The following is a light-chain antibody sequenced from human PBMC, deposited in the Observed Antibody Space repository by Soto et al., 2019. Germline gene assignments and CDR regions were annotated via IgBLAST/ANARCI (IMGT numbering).Light chain of an antibody. J-gene: IGLJ1*01. CDR2: RNS. V-gene: IGLV1-47*01. CDR3: AAWDDSLSGYV. Sequence: QSVLTQPPSASGIPGQKVTISCSGSSSNIESNYVYWYQHLPGTAPKLLIYRNSQRPSGVPDRFSGSKSGTSASLAISGLRSEDEADYYCAAWDDSLSGYVFGTGTKVTVL. CDR1: SSNIESNY.